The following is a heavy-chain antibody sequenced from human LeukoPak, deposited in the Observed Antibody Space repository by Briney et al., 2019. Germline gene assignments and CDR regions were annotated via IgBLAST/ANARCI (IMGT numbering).Heavy chain of an antibody. Sequence: GGSLRLSCAASGFTFSTNWMHWVRQAPGQGLVWVSHITSDGSSTRYADSVKGRFTISRDNAENTLYLQMNSLRDEDTAVYYCARDKEGSFDYWGQGTRLTVSS. D-gene: IGHD3-10*01. CDR1: GFTFSTNW. CDR2: ITSDGSST. J-gene: IGHJ4*02. CDR3: ARDKEGSFDY. V-gene: IGHV3-74*01.